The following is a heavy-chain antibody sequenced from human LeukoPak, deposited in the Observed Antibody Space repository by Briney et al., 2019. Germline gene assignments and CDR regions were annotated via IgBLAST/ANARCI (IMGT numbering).Heavy chain of an antibody. CDR1: GFTFSSYS. D-gene: IGHD4-17*01. J-gene: IGHJ6*02. Sequence: GGSLRLSCAASGFTFSSYSMNWVRQAPGKGLEWVSSISSSSYIYYADSVKGRFTISRDNAKNSLYLQMNSLRAEDTAVYYRARYLTTLGLDVWGQGTTVTVSS. CDR2: ISSSSYI. V-gene: IGHV3-21*01. CDR3: ARYLTTLGLDV.